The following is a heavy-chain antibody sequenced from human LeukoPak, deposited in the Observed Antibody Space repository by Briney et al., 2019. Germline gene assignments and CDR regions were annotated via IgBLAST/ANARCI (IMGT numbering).Heavy chain of an antibody. CDR2: IYPDDSKT. CDR3: ATLRYFDWLTPY. J-gene: IGHJ4*02. D-gene: IGHD3-9*01. CDR1: GYGFFGYW. V-gene: IGHV5-51*01. Sequence: GESLKISCKGSGYGFFGYWIGWVRQMPGKGLEWMGIIYPDDSKTRYSPSFQGQVTISADKSISTAYLQWSSLKASDTAMYYCATLRYFDWLTPYWGQGTLVTVSS.